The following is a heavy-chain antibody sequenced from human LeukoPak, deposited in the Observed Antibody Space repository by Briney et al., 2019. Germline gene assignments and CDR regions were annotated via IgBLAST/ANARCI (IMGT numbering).Heavy chain of an antibody. CDR3: AKPYYDILTGYPDAFDI. Sequence: PGGSQRLSCAASGFTFSTYWMTWVRQAPGKGLEWVSAISGSGGSTYYADSVKGRFTISRDNSKNTLYLQMNSLRAEDTAVYYCAKPYYDILTGYPDAFDIWGQGTMVTVSS. CDR2: ISGSGGST. CDR1: GFTFSTYW. D-gene: IGHD3-9*01. J-gene: IGHJ3*02. V-gene: IGHV3-23*01.